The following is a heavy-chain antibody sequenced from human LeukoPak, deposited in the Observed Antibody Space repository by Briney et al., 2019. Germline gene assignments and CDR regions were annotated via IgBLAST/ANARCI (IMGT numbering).Heavy chain of an antibody. J-gene: IGHJ4*02. D-gene: IGHD2-2*01. V-gene: IGHV4-59*01. CDR3: ARAVPAAYFDY. CDR1: GGSISSYY. Sequence: PSETLSLTCTVSGGSISSYYWSWIRQPPGKGLEWIGYIYYSGSTNYNPSLKSRVTISVDTSKNQFSLKLSSVTAADTAVYYCARAVPAAYFDYWGQGTLVTVSS. CDR2: IYYSGST.